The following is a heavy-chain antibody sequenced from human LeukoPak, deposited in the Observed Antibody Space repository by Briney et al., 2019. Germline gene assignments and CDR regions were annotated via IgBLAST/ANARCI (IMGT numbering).Heavy chain of an antibody. D-gene: IGHD3-10*01. CDR2: IYHSGST. Sequence: SETLSLTCTVSGYSISSGYYGGWIRQPPGKGLEWIGSIYHSGSTYYNPSLKSRVTISVDTSKNQFSLKLSSVTAADTAVYYCARDPRGSTDAVWGKGTTVTVSS. J-gene: IGHJ6*04. V-gene: IGHV4-38-2*02. CDR1: GYSISSGYY. CDR3: ARDPRGSTDAV.